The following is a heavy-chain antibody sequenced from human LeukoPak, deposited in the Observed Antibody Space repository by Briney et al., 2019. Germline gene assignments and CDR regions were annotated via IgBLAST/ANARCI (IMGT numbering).Heavy chain of an antibody. J-gene: IGHJ4*02. D-gene: IGHD3-16*02. CDR2: ISAYNGNT. CDR3: ARDLLYDYVWGSYRYRSDY. Sequence: ASVKVSCKASGYTFTSYGISWVRQAPGQGLEWMGWISAYNGNTNYAQKLQGRVTMTTDTSTSTAYMELRSLRSDDTAAYYCARDLLYDYVWGSYRYRSDYWGQGTLVTVSS. CDR1: GYTFTSYG. V-gene: IGHV1-18*01.